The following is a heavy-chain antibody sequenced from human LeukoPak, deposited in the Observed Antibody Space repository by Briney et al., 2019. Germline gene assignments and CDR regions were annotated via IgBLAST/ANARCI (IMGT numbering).Heavy chain of an antibody. CDR3: ARDLENYYGSGSRYNWFDP. Sequence: ASVKVSCKASGYTFTSYYMHWVRQAPGQGLEWMGWINPNSGGTNYAQKFQGRVTITADKSTSTAYMELSSLRSEDTAVYYCARDLENYYGSGSRYNWFDPWGQGTLVTVSS. D-gene: IGHD3-10*01. CDR2: INPNSGGT. V-gene: IGHV1-2*02. CDR1: GYTFTSYY. J-gene: IGHJ5*02.